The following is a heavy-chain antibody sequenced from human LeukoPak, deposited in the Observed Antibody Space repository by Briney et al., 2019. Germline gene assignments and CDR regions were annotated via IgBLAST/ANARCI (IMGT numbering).Heavy chain of an antibody. J-gene: IGHJ2*01. CDR2: IYSGGST. V-gene: IGHV3-53*01. CDR3: ARGGYCSGGSCYSLYFDL. CDR1: GFTFSSYA. D-gene: IGHD2-15*01. Sequence: PGGSLRLSCAASGFTFSSYAMSWVRQAPGKGLEWVSVIYSGGSTYYADSVKGRFTISRDNSKNTLYLQMINLRAEDTAVYYCARGGYCSGGSCYSLYFDLWGRGTLVTVSS.